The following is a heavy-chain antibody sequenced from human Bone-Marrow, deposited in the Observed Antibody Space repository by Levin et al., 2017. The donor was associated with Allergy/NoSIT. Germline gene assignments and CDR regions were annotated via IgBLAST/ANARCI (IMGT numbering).Heavy chain of an antibody. CDR1: GASISRRSYS. CDR2: FYYSGNT. V-gene: IGHV4-39*01. J-gene: IGHJ4*02. D-gene: IGHD3-10*01. CDR3: AGSESFPEFDY. Sequence: SPTLSLPCTVSGASISRRSYSWGWIRQPPGKGLHWIGSFYYSGNTYYNPSLKSRVTISVDTSKNQFSLTVSSVTAADTAVYYCAGSESFPEFDYWGQGNLVTVSS.